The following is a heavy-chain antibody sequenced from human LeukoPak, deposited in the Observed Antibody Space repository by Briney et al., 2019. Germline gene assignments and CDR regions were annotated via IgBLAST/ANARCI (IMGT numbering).Heavy chain of an antibody. J-gene: IGHJ4*02. CDR3: ARGEGSTDFPFDY. D-gene: IGHD3-10*01. CDR1: GYSFTSYW. CDR2: IYPGDSDT. Sequence: GESLKISCKGSGYSFTSYWNGWVRQMPGKDLEWMGIIYPGDSDTRYSPSFQGQVTISADKSTSTAYLQWSSLKASDTAMYYCARGEGSTDFPFDYWGQGTLVTVSS. V-gene: IGHV5-51*01.